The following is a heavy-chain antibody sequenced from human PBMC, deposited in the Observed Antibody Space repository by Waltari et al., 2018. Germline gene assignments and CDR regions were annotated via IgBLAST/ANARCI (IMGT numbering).Heavy chain of an antibody. CDR1: GYTFTSYA. V-gene: IGHV1-3*03. Sequence: QVQLVQSGAEVKKPGASVKVSCKASGYTFTSYAMHWVRQAPGQRLEWMGWINAGNGNTKYSQECQVRVTITRDTSASTAYMELSSLRSEDMAVYYCAREIRGYSYVHLDYWGQGTLVTVSS. CDR2: INAGNGNT. CDR3: AREIRGYSYVHLDY. J-gene: IGHJ4*02. D-gene: IGHD5-18*01.